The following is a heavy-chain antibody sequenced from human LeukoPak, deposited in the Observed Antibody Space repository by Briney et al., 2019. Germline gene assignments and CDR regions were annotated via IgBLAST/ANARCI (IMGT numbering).Heavy chain of an antibody. CDR1: GGTFSSYA. V-gene: IGHV1-69*13. J-gene: IGHJ5*02. CDR3: AREAIRPSGSYYVWFDP. CDR2: IIPVFGTA. D-gene: IGHD1-26*01. Sequence: ASVKVSCKASGGTFSSYAISWVRQAPGQGLEWMGGIIPVFGTANYAQKFHGRVTITADESTSTAYMELSSLRSEDTAVYYCAREAIRPSGSYYVWFDPWGQGTLVTVSS.